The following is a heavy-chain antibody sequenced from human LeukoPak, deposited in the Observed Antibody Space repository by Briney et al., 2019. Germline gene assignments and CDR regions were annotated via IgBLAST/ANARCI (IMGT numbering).Heavy chain of an antibody. V-gene: IGHV4-4*07. CDR2: IYTSGST. J-gene: IGHJ4*02. Sequence: SETLSLTCTVSGGSISSYYWSWIRQPAGKGLEWIGRIYTSGSTNYNPSLKSRVTMSVDTSKNQLSLKLRSVTAADTAVYYCARAGRSTVVTNFDYWGQGTLVTVSS. CDR3: ARAGRSTVVTNFDY. CDR1: GGSISSYY. D-gene: IGHD4-23*01.